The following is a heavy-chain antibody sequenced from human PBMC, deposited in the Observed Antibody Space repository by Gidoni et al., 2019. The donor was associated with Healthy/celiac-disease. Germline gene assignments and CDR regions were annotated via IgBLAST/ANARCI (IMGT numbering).Heavy chain of an antibody. CDR3: ARGWGGFDY. Sequence: QVQLQESCPGLVKPSETLSLTCTVSGGSISSYYWSWIRQPPGKGLEWIGYIYYSGSTHYNPSLKSRVTISVDTSKNQFSLKLSSVTAADTAVYYCARGWGGFDYWGQGTLVTVSS. CDR2: IYYSGST. CDR1: GGSISSYY. V-gene: IGHV4-59*01. D-gene: IGHD3-16*01. J-gene: IGHJ4*02.